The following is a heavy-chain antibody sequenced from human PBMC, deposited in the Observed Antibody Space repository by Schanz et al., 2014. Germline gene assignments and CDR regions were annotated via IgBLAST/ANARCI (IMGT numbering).Heavy chain of an antibody. V-gene: IGHV3-53*01. Sequence: EVHLEESGGGLIQPGGSLRLSCAASGFTVSSNYMSWVRQAPGKGLEWVAVIYSGGSTFYTDSVKGRFTISRDNSKNTLYLQINSLIAEDTAVYYCAKCIGWYGRCAFDIWGQGTMVTVSS. CDR1: GFTVSSNY. CDR3: AKCIGWYGRCAFDI. D-gene: IGHD6-19*01. CDR2: IYSGGST. J-gene: IGHJ3*02.